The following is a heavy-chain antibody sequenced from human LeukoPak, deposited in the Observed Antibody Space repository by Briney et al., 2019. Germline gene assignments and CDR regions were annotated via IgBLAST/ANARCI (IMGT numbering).Heavy chain of an antibody. CDR1: GFTFSTYN. CDR3: ARDPYSGNYGNYYYYYMDV. CDR2: ITSSSSYV. V-gene: IGHV3-21*06. D-gene: IGHD1-26*01. J-gene: IGHJ6*03. Sequence: PGGSLRLSCAASGFTFSTYNMNWVRHAPGKGLEWISSITSSSSYVYYADSVKGRFTISRDNAKNSLFLQMNNLSPDDTAVYFCARDPYSGNYGNYYYYYMDVWGKGTTVTISS.